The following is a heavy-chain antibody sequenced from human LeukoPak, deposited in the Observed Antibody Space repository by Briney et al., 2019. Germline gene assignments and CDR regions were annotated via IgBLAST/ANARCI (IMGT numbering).Heavy chain of an antibody. Sequence: GASVKVSCKASGGTFSSYTISWVRQAPGQGLEWMGRIIPILGIANYAQKCQGRVTITADKSTSTAYMELSSLRSEDTAVYYCARDYSGSYDSYDYWGQGTLVTVSS. CDR1: GGTFSSYT. CDR2: IIPILGIA. J-gene: IGHJ4*02. D-gene: IGHD1-26*01. CDR3: ARDYSGSYDSYDY. V-gene: IGHV1-69*04.